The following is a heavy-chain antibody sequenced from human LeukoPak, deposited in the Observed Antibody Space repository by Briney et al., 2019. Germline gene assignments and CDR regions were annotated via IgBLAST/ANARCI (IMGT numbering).Heavy chain of an antibody. J-gene: IGHJ6*03. CDR3: AKDGTYYYDSSGSYYYYYYMDV. Sequence: GGSLRLSCAASGFTFSSYGMHWVRQAPGKGLEWVAVIWYDGSNKYYADSVKGRFTISRDNSKNTLYLQMNSLRAEDTAAYYCAKDGTYYYDSSGSYYYYYYMDVWGKGTTVTVSS. V-gene: IGHV3-33*06. CDR2: IWYDGSNK. CDR1: GFTFSSYG. D-gene: IGHD3-22*01.